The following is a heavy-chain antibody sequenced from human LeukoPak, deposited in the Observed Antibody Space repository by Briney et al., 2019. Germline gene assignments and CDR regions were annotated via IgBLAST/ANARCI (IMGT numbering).Heavy chain of an antibody. Sequence: GGSLRLSCAASEFSFSNYAMSWVRQAPGKGLEWVSAISGRDGSTYYAGSVKGRFTISRDNSKNTLYLQMNTLRGEDTAVYYCAKSGGVRFDPWGQGTLVTVSS. CDR1: EFSFSNYA. V-gene: IGHV3-23*01. D-gene: IGHD3-16*01. CDR3: AKSGGVRFDP. CDR2: ISGRDGST. J-gene: IGHJ5*02.